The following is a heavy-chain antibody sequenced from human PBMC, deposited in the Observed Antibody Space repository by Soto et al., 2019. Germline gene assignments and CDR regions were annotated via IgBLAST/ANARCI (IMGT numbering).Heavy chain of an antibody. CDR1: GFTFSSYG. CDR3: ARDVDIVATADAFDI. Sequence: QVRLVESGGGVVQPGRSLRLSCAASGFTFSSYGMHWVRQAPGKGLEWVAVIWYDGSNKYYADSVKGRFTISRDNSKNTLYLQMNSLRAEDTAVYYCARDVDIVATADAFDIWGQGTMVTVSS. V-gene: IGHV3-33*01. J-gene: IGHJ3*02. D-gene: IGHD5-12*01. CDR2: IWYDGSNK.